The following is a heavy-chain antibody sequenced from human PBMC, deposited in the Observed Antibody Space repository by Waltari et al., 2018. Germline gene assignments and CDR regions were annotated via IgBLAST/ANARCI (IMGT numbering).Heavy chain of an antibody. J-gene: IGHJ4*02. D-gene: IGHD3-22*01. Sequence: EVQLVESGGGLVQPGGSLRLSCAASGFTFSSYWMHWVRQAPGKGLVGVARINSDGSSTSDADSVKGRFTISRDNAKNTLYLQMNSLRAEDTAVYYCARDLTMIVIDYWGQGTLVTVSS. CDR2: INSDGSST. CDR3: ARDLTMIVIDY. V-gene: IGHV3-74*01. CDR1: GFTFSSYW.